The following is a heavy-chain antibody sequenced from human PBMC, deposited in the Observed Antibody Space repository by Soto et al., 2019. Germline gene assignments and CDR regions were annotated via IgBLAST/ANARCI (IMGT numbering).Heavy chain of an antibody. CDR1: GFTFSSYS. D-gene: IGHD5-18*01. CDR2: VSSSSTTI. CDR3: ARDLGYGLFDY. V-gene: IGHV3-48*02. Sequence: PGGSLRLSCAASGFTFSSYSMNWVRQAPGKGLEWVSYVSSSSTTIYYADSVKGRFTISRDNAKNSLYLQMNCLRDEDTAVYYCARDLGYGLFDYWGQGTLVTV. J-gene: IGHJ4*02.